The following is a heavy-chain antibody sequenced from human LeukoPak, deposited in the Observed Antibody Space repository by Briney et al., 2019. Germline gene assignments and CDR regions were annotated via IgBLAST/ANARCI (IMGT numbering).Heavy chain of an antibody. CDR2: ISGSGNRT. CDR3: AKNLYCGGGSCYPSALGMDV. J-gene: IGHJ6*02. Sequence: GGSLRLSCSASGFTFSSYAMSWVRQAPGKGLEWVSSISGSGNRTYYADSVKGRFAISRDNSKNTLFLQMNSLRAEDTAVYYCAKNLYCGGGSCYPSALGMDVWGQGTTVTVSS. CDR1: GFTFSSYA. D-gene: IGHD2-15*01. V-gene: IGHV3-23*01.